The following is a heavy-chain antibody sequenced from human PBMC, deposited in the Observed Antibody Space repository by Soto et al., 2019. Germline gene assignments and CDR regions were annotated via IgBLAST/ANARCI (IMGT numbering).Heavy chain of an antibody. CDR3: ARDILFENWFAP. V-gene: IGHV1-3*01. J-gene: IGHJ5*02. CDR2: INAGNGNT. Sequence: ASVKVSCKASGYTFTSSAMHWVRQAPGQRLEWMGWINAGNGNTKYSQKFQGRVTITRDTSATTVYMELSRLTSTDTAVYYCARDILFENWFAPWGQGTLVTVSS. CDR1: GYTFTSSA.